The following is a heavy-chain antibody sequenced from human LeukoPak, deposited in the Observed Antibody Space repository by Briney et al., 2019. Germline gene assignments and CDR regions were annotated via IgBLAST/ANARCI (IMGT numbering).Heavy chain of an antibody. Sequence: ASVKVSCKASGYTFTSYAMHWVRQAPGQRLEWMGWSNAGNGNTKYSQEFQGRVTMTRNTSISTAYMELSSLRSEDTAVYYCARRGSNWYRGLCDYWGQGTLVTVSS. CDR1: GYTFTSYA. J-gene: IGHJ4*02. CDR2: SNAGNGNT. CDR3: ARRGSNWYRGLCDY. V-gene: IGHV1-3*02. D-gene: IGHD6-13*01.